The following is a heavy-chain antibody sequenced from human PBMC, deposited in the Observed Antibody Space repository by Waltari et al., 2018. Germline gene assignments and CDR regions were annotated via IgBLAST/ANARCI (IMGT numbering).Heavy chain of an antibody. CDR2: IYHSGST. J-gene: IGHJ4*02. D-gene: IGHD2-15*01. CDR1: GYSISSGYY. Sequence: QVQLQESGPGLVKPSETLSLTCAVSGYSISSGYYWGWIRQPPGKGLEWIGSIYHSGSTYYNPSLKRRVTISVDTSKNQFSLKLSSVTAADTAVYYCARQPVVAATQEDYWGQGTLVTVSS. CDR3: ARQPVVAATQEDY. V-gene: IGHV4-38-2*01.